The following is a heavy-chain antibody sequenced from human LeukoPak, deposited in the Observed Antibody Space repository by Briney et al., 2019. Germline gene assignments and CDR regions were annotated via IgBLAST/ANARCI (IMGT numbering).Heavy chain of an antibody. CDR3: ARVYTFGPDY. D-gene: IGHD3-3*01. Sequence: GGSLRLSCTASGFTFSSYWMHWVRQAPGKGLVWVSRINGDGSTTSYADSVKGRFTISRDNAKNTLYLQMNSLRAEDTAVYYCARVYTFGPDYWGQGTLVTVSS. J-gene: IGHJ4*02. CDR2: INGDGSTT. CDR1: GFTFSSYW. V-gene: IGHV3-74*01.